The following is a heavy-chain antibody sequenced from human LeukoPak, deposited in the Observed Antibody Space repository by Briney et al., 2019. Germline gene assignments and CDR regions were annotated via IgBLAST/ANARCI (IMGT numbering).Heavy chain of an antibody. D-gene: IGHD3-3*01. CDR1: GYSFTSYW. CDR3: ATNTIFGGFHVFDI. V-gene: IGHV5-51*01. CDR2: IYPGDSDT. Sequence: GESLKISCKGSGYSFTSYWIGWVRQMPGKGLEWMGIIYPGDSDTRYSPSFQGQVTISADKSISTAYLHCSSLKASDSAMYYCATNTIFGGFHVFDIWGKGKMVTVFS. J-gene: IGHJ3*02.